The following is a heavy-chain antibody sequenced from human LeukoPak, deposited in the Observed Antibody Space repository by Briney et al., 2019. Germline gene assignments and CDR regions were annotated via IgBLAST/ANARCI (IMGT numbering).Heavy chain of an antibody. CDR2: IWYDGSNK. J-gene: IGHJ6*02. D-gene: IGHD1-26*01. Sequence: GRSLRLSCAASGFTFSSYGMHWVRQAPGKGLEWVAVIWYDGSNKYYADSVKGRFTISRDNSKNTLYLQMNSLRAEDTAVYYCVRDKESIVGATTNYYYYYGMDVWGQGTTVTVSS. V-gene: IGHV3-33*01. CDR1: GFTFSSYG. CDR3: VRDKESIVGATTNYYYYYGMDV.